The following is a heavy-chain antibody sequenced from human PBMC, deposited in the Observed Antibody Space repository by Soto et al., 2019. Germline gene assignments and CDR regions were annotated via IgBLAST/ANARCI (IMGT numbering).Heavy chain of an antibody. J-gene: IGHJ5*02. D-gene: IGHD6-19*01. CDR1: GFTFDDYA. CDR3: ARIAVAGHGNNWFDP. V-gene: IGHV3-9*01. Sequence: GGSLRLSCAASGFTFDDYAMHWVRQAPGKGLEWVSGISWNSGSIGYADSVKGRFTISRDNAKNSLYLQMNSLRAEDTALYYCARIAVAGHGNNWFDPWGQGTLVTVSS. CDR2: ISWNSGSI.